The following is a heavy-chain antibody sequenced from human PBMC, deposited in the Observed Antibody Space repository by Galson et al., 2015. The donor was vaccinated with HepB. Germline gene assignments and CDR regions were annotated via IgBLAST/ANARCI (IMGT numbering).Heavy chain of an antibody. CDR1: GGSISSYS. Sequence: LSLTCTVSGGSISSYSWNWIRQPPGKGLEWIGYIYKNGKTNYNPSLKSRVTISLEASKNQFSLKLSSVSAADTAVYYCARKNGRSYGYAMDVWGQGTAVTVS. D-gene: IGHD3-16*01. CDR2: IYKNGKT. J-gene: IGHJ6*02. CDR3: ARKNGRSYGYAMDV. V-gene: IGHV4-59*01.